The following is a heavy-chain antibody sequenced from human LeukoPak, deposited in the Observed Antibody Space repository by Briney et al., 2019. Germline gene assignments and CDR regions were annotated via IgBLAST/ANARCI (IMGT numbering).Heavy chain of an antibody. CDR3: AKGRCGDSSCWYFDA. CDR2: ISGSGSRGSGITGGNT. CDR1: GFNFKLSA. V-gene: IGHV3-23*01. Sequence: GGSLRLSCAASGFNFKLSAMSWGRQAPGKGLEWVAPISGSGSRGSGITGGNTYYADSVKGRFSISRDDSQNTVYLQMNSLRVEDTATYFCAKGRCGDSSCWYFDAWAKGTRVTASP. D-gene: IGHD6-13*01. J-gene: IGHJ4*02.